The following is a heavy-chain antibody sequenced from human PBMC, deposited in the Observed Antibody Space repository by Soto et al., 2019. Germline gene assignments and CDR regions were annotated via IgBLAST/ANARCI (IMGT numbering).Heavy chain of an antibody. V-gene: IGHV3-15*07. Sequence: PGGSLRLSCAASGFTFSNAWMNWVRQAPGKGLEWVGRIKSKTDGGTTDFAAPVKGRFTISRDDSKNTLYLQMNSLRAEDTAVFYCAKDRVLGIAVAGVAFAIWGQGTMVTVSS. CDR3: AKDRVLGIAVAGVAFAI. D-gene: IGHD6-13*01. CDR1: GFTFSNAW. J-gene: IGHJ3*02. CDR2: IKSKTDGGTT.